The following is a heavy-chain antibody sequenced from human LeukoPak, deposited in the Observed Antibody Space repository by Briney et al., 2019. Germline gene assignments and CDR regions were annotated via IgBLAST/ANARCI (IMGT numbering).Heavy chain of an antibody. CDR1: GFLFSRSA. Sequence: QVGGSLRLSCAASGFLFSRSAMHWVRQAPGGGPEGAAVIAYDGRLKYSGDSVRGHFTISRDASKNRLFLQRSRLGADAPAVYCCARDPITGAPDYFDYWGQGTLVTVSS. CDR3: ARDPITGAPDYFDY. V-gene: IGHV3-30*04. CDR2: IAYDGRLK. D-gene: IGHD1-26*01. J-gene: IGHJ4*02.